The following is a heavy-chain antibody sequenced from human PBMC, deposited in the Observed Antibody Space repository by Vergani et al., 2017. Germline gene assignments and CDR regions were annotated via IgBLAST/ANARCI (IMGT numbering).Heavy chain of an antibody. CDR3: ARQSHPQWLDDDARNPYCDY. CDR1: GGSIGVYY. V-gene: IGHV4-59*05. J-gene: IGHJ4*02. D-gene: IGHD6-19*01. Sequence: QVQLQESGPGLVKPSETLSLTCTVSGGSIGVYYWSCIRQPPGKGLEWIGSIYFSGSIYYNPSLKSRVTISVDTSKNQFSLKLSSVTAADTAVYYCARQSHPQWLDDDARNPYCDYWGQGALVTVSS. CDR2: IYFSGSI.